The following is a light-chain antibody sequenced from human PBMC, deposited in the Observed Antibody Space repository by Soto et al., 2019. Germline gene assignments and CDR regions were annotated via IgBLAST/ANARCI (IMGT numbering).Light chain of an antibody. CDR1: QSVSGN. J-gene: IGKJ3*01. Sequence: EIVMTQSPATLSVSPGERATLSCRASQSVSGNLAWYQQKPGQAPRLLIYAASTRATGTPARFSGSASGTEFTLPISSLHSEDFAVYYCQQYNNWPPITLGPGTKVDIK. CDR3: QQYNNWPPIT. V-gene: IGKV3-15*01. CDR2: AAS.